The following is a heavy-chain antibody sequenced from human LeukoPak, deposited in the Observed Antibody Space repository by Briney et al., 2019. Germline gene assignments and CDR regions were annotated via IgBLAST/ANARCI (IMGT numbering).Heavy chain of an antibody. D-gene: IGHD3-3*01. J-gene: IGHJ5*02. Sequence: PSETLSLTCAVSGGSVSSGSYYWSWIRQPPGKGLEWIGYIYHSGSTNYNPSLKSRVTISVDTSKNQFSLKLSSVTAADTAVYYCARLHYDFWSGYSYNWFDPWGQGTLVTVSS. CDR2: IYHSGST. V-gene: IGHV4-61*01. CDR3: ARLHYDFWSGYSYNWFDP. CDR1: GGSVSSGSYY.